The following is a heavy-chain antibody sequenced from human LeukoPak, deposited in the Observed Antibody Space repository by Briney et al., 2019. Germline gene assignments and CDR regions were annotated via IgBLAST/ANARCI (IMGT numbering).Heavy chain of an antibody. D-gene: IGHD6-19*01. CDR3: ARSYSSGWYGESPDY. CDR1: GYTFTSYD. V-gene: IGHV1-8*01. Sequence: ASVKVSCKASGYTFTSYDINWVRQATGQGLGWMGWMNPNSGNTGYAQKFQGRVTMTRNTSISTAYMELSSLRSEDTAVYYCARSYSSGWYGESPDYWGQGTLVTVSS. J-gene: IGHJ4*02. CDR2: MNPNSGNT.